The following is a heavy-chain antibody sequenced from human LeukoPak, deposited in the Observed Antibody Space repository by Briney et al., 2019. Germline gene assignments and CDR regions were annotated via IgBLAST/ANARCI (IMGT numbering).Heavy chain of an antibody. CDR1: GGSISGGSYY. D-gene: IGHD3-16*02. V-gene: IGHV4-61*02. CDR3: ARGVTFGGVIVIHYYYYMDV. CDR2: IYTSGST. Sequence: SQTLSLTCTVSGGSISGGSYYWRWIRQPAGKGLEWIGRIYTSGSTNYNPSLKSRVTMSVDTSKNQFSLKLSSVTAADTAVYYCARGVTFGGVIVIHYYYYMDVWGKGTTVTVSS. J-gene: IGHJ6*03.